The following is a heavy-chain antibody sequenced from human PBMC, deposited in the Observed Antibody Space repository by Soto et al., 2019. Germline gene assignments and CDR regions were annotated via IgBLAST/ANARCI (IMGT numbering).Heavy chain of an antibody. CDR3: ARHSPPFFYGSGPWDV. J-gene: IGHJ6*02. D-gene: IGHD3-10*01. Sequence: AGSLRLSCAASGFTFSDYYMSWIRQAPGKGLEWVSYISSSGSTIYYADSVKGRFTISRDNAKNSLYLQMNSLRAEDTAVYYCARHSPPFFYGSGPWDVWGQGTTVTVSS. V-gene: IGHV3-11*01. CDR2: ISSSGSTI. CDR1: GFTFSDYY.